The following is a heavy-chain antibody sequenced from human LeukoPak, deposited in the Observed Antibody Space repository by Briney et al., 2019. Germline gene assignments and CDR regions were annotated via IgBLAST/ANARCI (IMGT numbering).Heavy chain of an antibody. Sequence: GGSLRLSCAASGFTFSNYGMHWVRQAPGKGLEWVAFIRYDGTNKYYADSVKGRFTISKDNSKNTLFLQMNSLRPEDTAVYYCAKLIAPYDCWGQGTLVTVSS. V-gene: IGHV3-30*02. J-gene: IGHJ4*02. CDR2: IRYDGTNK. D-gene: IGHD2-21*01. CDR3: AKLIAPYDC. CDR1: GFTFSNYG.